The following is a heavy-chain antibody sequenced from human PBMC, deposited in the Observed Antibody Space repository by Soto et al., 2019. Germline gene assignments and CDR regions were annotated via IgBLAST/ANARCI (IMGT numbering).Heavy chain of an antibody. CDR3: ARVGMVRGVIITGFDY. Sequence: EVQLVASGGGLVKPGGSLRLSCAASGFTFSSYSMNWVRQAPGKGLEWVSSISSSSSYIYYADSVKGRFTISRDNATNSLYLQMNSVRAEDTAVYYCARVGMVRGVIITGFDYWGQGTLVTVSS. V-gene: IGHV3-21*01. CDR1: GFTFSSYS. CDR2: ISSSSSYI. J-gene: IGHJ4*02. D-gene: IGHD3-10*01.